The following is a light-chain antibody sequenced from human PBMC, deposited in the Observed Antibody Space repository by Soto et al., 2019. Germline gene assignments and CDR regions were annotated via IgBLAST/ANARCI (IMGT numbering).Light chain of an antibody. Sequence: EIVLTQSPGTLSLSPGEGATLSCRASQSVSSTYIAWYQQKPGQAPGLLIYGTSTRATGIPDRFRGSGSGTDFTLTVSRLEPEDFAVYFCQQYSVSPLTFGQGTRVEIK. CDR1: QSVSSTY. CDR2: GTS. J-gene: IGKJ1*01. V-gene: IGKV3-20*01. CDR3: QQYSVSPLT.